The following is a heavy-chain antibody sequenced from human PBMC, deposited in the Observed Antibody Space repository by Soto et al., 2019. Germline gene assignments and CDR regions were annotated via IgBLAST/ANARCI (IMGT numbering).Heavy chain of an antibody. D-gene: IGHD3-9*01. CDR1: GGSISSGGYS. Sequence: HLQLQESGSGLVKPSQTLSLTCAVSGGSISSGGYSWNWIRQPPGKGLEWIGFIYHTGNTYYSPSLNSRVTISINRSKNQFSLKLSSVTAADTAVYYCARGPNYDIFTGYYYYFDYWGQGTLVTVSS. J-gene: IGHJ4*02. CDR2: IYHTGNT. CDR3: ARGPNYDIFTGYYYYFDY. V-gene: IGHV4-30-2*01.